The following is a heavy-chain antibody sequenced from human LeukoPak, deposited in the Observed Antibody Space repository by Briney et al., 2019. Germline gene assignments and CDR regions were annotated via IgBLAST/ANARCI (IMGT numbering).Heavy chain of an antibody. CDR1: GFSFSSHW. CDR2: INNDGSGT. D-gene: IGHD1-26*01. Sequence: GGSLTLSCEASGFSFSSHWIYWLRQAPGKGLVCVSRINNDGSGTTYADSVKGRFTISRDNAKNTVYLQMNSLRVEDTAVYYCARGGSYHAFDIWGQGTTDTVSS. CDR3: ARGGSYHAFDI. V-gene: IGHV3-74*01. J-gene: IGHJ3*02.